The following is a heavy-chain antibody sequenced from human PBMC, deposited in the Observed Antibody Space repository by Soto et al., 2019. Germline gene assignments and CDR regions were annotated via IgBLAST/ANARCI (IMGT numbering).Heavy chain of an antibody. V-gene: IGHV3-23*01. CDR2: ISISATGGTT. D-gene: IGHD6-13*01. J-gene: IGHJ6*03. CDR1: GFTFGRYA. CDR3: ARAFDIAAAGYYYYYYMDG. Sequence: GGSLRLCCAASGFTFGRYAMSWVRQTPGKGLEWVSSISISATGGTTYYADSVKGRFTISRDNSKNTLYLQMISLRAEDTAVYYCARAFDIAAAGYYYYYYMDGWGKGTTVTFSS.